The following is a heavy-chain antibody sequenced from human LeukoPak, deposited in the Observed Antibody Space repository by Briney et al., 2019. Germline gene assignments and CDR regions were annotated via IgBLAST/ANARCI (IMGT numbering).Heavy chain of an antibody. D-gene: IGHD3-10*01. V-gene: IGHV3-21*01. CDR1: GFTFSSFT. Sequence: GGSLRLSCTAPGFTFSSFTMNWVRQAPGKGLEWASSISPSGSSTWHADSVKGRFTISRDNAKNSVHLQMTNLRVDDTAVYYCGRDFLGESGAGGPWGQEILVTVSS. J-gene: IGHJ5*02. CDR3: GRDFLGESGAGGP. CDR2: ISPSGSST.